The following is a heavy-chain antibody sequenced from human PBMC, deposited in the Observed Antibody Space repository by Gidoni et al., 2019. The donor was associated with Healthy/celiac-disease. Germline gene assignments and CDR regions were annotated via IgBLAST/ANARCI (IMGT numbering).Heavy chain of an antibody. CDR1: GYTFTSYY. J-gene: IGHJ4*02. V-gene: IGHV1-46*01. CDR2: INPSGGST. Sequence: QVQLVQSGAEVKKPGASVKVSCKASGYTFTSYYMHWVRQAPGQGLEWMGIINPSGGSTSYAQKFQGRVTMTWDTSTSTVYMELSSLRSEDTAVYYCARDPPDVGAITPLDYWGQGTLVTVSS. CDR3: ARDPPDVGAITPLDY. D-gene: IGHD1-26*01.